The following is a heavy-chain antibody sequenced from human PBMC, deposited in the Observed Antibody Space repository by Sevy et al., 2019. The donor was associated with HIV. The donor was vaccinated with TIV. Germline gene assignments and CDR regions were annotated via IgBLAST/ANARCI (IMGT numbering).Heavy chain of an antibody. J-gene: IGHJ4*02. CDR1: GGTFSSYA. Sequence: ASVKVSCKASGGTFSSYAMSWVRQAPGQGLEWMGGIIPIFGTANYAQKFQGRVTITADESTSTTYMELSSLRSEDTAVYFCARGITSMFGGGYYFDYWGQGTLVTVSS. D-gene: IGHD5-18*01. CDR2: IIPIFGTA. CDR3: ARGITSMFGGGYYFDY. V-gene: IGHV1-69*13.